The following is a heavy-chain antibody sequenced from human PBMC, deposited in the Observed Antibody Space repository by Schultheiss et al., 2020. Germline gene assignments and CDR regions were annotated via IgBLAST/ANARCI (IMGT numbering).Heavy chain of an antibody. CDR1: GFTFSIYG. J-gene: IGHJ6*02. Sequence: GGSLRLSCAASGFTFSIYGMHWVRQAPGKGLEWVSSISSSSSYIYYADSVKGRFTISRDNAKNSLYLQMNSLRAEDTAVYYCARDREAVAGPYYYYGMDVWGQGTTVTVSS. CDR2: ISSSSSYI. CDR3: ARDREAVAGPYYYYGMDV. D-gene: IGHD6-19*01. V-gene: IGHV3-21*04.